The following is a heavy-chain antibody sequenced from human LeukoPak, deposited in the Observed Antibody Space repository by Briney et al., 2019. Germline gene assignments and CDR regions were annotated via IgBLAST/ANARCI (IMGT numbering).Heavy chain of an antibody. CDR2: IYYSGST. J-gene: IGHJ4*02. CDR1: GGSVSSGSYY. Sequence: PSETLSLTCTVSGGSVSSGSYYWSWLRQPPGKGLEWIGYIYYSGSTNYNPSLKSRVTISVDTSKNQFSLKLSSVTAADTAVYYCAREAAAGISPYYFDYWGQGTLVTVSS. V-gene: IGHV4-61*01. CDR3: AREAAAGISPYYFDY. D-gene: IGHD6-13*01.